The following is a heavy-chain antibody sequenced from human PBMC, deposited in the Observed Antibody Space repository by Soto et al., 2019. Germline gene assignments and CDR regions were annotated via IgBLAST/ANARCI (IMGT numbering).Heavy chain of an antibody. D-gene: IGHD6-13*01. CDR1: CYTVTSYA. CDR2: ISAYNGNT. Sequence: ASVEVTCEASCYTVTSYAMSLVRQDPGKGLEWMGWISAYNGNTNYAQKLQGRVTMTTDTSTSTAYMELRRLRSDDTAVYYCARGVAAAGTNWFDPWGQGTLVTVSS. J-gene: IGHJ5*02. V-gene: IGHV1-18*04. CDR3: ARGVAAAGTNWFDP.